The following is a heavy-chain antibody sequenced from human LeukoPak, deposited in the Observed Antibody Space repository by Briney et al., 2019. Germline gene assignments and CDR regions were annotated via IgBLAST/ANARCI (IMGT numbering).Heavy chain of an antibody. CDR2: ISGSGGST. CDR3: AKVAAHYFDY. Sequence: PGGSLRLSCAASGFTFSSYAMSWVRQAPGKGLEWVSVISGSGGSTYYADSVKGRLTISRDNCRNTRYLRMNRLRAEDTAVYYCAKVAAHYFDYWGQGTLVTVSS. J-gene: IGHJ4*02. V-gene: IGHV3-23*01. CDR1: GFTFSSYA. D-gene: IGHD6-25*01.